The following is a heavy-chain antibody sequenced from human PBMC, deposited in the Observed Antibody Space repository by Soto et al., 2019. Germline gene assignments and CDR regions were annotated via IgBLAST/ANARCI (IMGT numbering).Heavy chain of an antibody. D-gene: IGHD2-2*01. CDR2: IFDSGSP. Sequence: QVQLQESGPGLVKPSETLSLTCTVSGGAISGGVHSWSWIRQPPGKALEWIGHIFDSGSPYNNPSLKSRLTMSVDTSKNQFSLRLSSVTAADTAVYYCAREIMPLTHDWYFDLWGRGTLVTVSS. V-gene: IGHV4-30-4*01. CDR1: GGAISGGVHS. CDR3: AREIMPLTHDWYFDL. J-gene: IGHJ2*01.